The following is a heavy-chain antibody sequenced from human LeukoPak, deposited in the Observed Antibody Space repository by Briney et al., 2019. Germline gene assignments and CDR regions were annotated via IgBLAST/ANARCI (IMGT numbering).Heavy chain of an antibody. CDR1: GGSISSGGYY. V-gene: IGHV4-31*03. D-gene: IGHD3-10*01. Sequence: SQTLSLTCTVSGGSISSGGYYWSWIRQHPGKGLEWIGYIYYSGSTYYNPSLKSRVTISVDTSKNQFSLKLSSVTAADTAVYYCAREGILWFGDPGGFDYWGQRTLVTVSS. J-gene: IGHJ4*02. CDR3: AREGILWFGDPGGFDY. CDR2: IYYSGST.